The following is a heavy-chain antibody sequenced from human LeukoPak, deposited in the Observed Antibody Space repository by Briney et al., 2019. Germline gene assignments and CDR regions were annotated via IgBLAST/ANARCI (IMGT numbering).Heavy chain of an antibody. CDR1: GGSFSGYY. Sequence: SETLPLTCAVYGGSFSGYYWSWIRQPPGKGLEWIGEINHSGSTNYNPSLKSRVTISVDTSKNQFSLKLSSVTAADTAVYYCARHKGKGGSSWYRHASDIWGQGTMVTVSS. V-gene: IGHV4-34*01. D-gene: IGHD6-13*01. CDR3: ARHKGKGGSSWYRHASDI. J-gene: IGHJ3*02. CDR2: INHSGST.